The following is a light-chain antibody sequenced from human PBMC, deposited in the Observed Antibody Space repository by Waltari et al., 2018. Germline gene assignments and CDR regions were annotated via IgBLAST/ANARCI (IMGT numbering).Light chain of an antibody. CDR1: QSISSY. V-gene: IGKV1-39*01. J-gene: IGKJ4*01. CDR3: QQCNSYLLT. Sequence: DIQMTQSPSSLSASVGDRVTIHCRASQSISSYLNWYQQKPGKAPKLLIYAASSLQSGVPSRFSGSGSGTDFTLTISSLQPEDFATYYCQQCNSYLLTFGGGTKVEIK. CDR2: AAS.